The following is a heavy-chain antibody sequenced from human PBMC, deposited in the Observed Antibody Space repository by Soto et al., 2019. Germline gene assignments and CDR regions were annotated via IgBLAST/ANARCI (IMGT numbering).Heavy chain of an antibody. J-gene: IGHJ4*02. CDR1: GFTFSSYA. D-gene: IGHD1-20*01. V-gene: IGHV3-23*01. CDR2: VSGSGGST. CDR3: AKPPYYNWHDY. Sequence: EVQLLESGGGLVQPGGSLRLSCAASGFTFSSYAMSWVRQAPGKGLEWISAVSGSGGSTYYADSVKGRFTISRDNSKDTLYLQMNNRRAEDTAVDYCAKPPYYNWHDYWGQGTLVTVSS.